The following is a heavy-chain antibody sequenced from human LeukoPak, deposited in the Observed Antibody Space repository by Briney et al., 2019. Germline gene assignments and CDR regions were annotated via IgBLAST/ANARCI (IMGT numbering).Heavy chain of an antibody. D-gene: IGHD5-18*01. CDR3: ARDSYGHDY. V-gene: IGHV3-48*01. CDR1: GFTFSSYS. CDR2: ISSSSSTI. J-gene: IGHJ4*02. Sequence: GGSLKLSCAASGFTFSSYSMNWVRQAPGKGLEWVSYISSSSSTIYYADSVKGRFTISRDNAKNSLYLQMNSLRAEDTAVYYCARDSYGHDYWGQGTLVTVSS.